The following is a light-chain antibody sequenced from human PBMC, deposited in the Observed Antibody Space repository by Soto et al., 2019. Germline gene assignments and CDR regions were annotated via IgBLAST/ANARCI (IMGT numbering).Light chain of an antibody. CDR3: QQYGSSPRT. CDR1: ETFSNRY. V-gene: IGKV3-20*01. CDR2: GAS. Sequence: DIVLSQSPGPRSLSPWERATRSCRASETFSNRYLAWYQQKPGQAPRLLIYGASSRATGIPDRFSGSGSGTEFTLTISSLQSEDFAVYYCQQYGSSPRTFGQGTKVDI. J-gene: IGKJ1*01.